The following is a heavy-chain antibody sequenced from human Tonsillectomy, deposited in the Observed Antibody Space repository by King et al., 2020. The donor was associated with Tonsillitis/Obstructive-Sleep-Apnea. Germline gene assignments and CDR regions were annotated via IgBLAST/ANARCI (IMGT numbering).Heavy chain of an antibody. CDR3: ATFSYYYYYMDV. V-gene: IGHV4-59*11. CDR1: GGSISGHY. CDR2: IYYSGST. J-gene: IGHJ6*03. Sequence: QLQESGPGLVKPSETLSLTCTVSGGSISGHYLSWIRQPPGKGLEWIGYIYYSGSTNYNPSLKSRVTISVDTSKNQFSLKLSSVTAADTAVYYCATFSYYYYYMDVWGKGTTVTVSS.